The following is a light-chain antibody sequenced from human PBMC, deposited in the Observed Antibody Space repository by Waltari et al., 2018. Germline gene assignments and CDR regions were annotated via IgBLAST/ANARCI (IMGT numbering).Light chain of an antibody. V-gene: IGKV3-20*01. Sequence: ETVLTQSPGTMALSPGEGATLSCTASQTVSSDYVAWYQQKPGQVPRLLIYGASSRAPGIPDRFSGSGTGTHFTLTIRRLEPEDSAVYYCQQYGTSAKFGQGTRVEIK. CDR2: GAS. CDR3: QQYGTSAK. J-gene: IGKJ1*01. CDR1: QTVSSDY.